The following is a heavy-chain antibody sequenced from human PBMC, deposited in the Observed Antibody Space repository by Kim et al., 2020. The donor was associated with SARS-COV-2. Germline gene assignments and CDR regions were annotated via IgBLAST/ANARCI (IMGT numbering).Heavy chain of an antibody. D-gene: IGHD5-12*01. Sequence: GGYLRLSCAASGFTFSSYGMHWVRQAPGKGLEWVAVISYDGSNKYYADSVKGRFTISRDNSKNTLYLQMNSLRAEDTAVYYCAKVEREMATLGYFDYWGQGTLVTVSS. CDR1: GFTFSSYG. CDR3: AKVEREMATLGYFDY. V-gene: IGHV3-30*18. CDR2: ISYDGSNK. J-gene: IGHJ4*02.